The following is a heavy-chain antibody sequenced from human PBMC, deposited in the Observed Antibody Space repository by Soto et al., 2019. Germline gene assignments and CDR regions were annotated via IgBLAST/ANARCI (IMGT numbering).Heavy chain of an antibody. Sequence: GGSLRLSCAASGFTVSSNYMSWVRQAPGKGLEWVSYISSSSSTIYYADSVKGRFTISRDNAKNSLYLQMNSLRAEDTAVYYCARGSYGDWGANTNNWFDPWGQGTLVTVSS. J-gene: IGHJ5*02. CDR1: GFTVSSNY. CDR2: ISSSSSTI. D-gene: IGHD4-17*01. V-gene: IGHV3-48*01. CDR3: ARGSYGDWGANTNNWFDP.